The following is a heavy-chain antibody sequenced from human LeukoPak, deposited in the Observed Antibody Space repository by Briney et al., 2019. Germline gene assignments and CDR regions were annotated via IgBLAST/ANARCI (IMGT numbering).Heavy chain of an antibody. D-gene: IGHD6-19*01. V-gene: IGHV3-23*01. CDR2: ISGSGGST. CDR3: AKAVAVAGTIDY. Sequence: PGGSLRLSCAASGFTFSSYAMSWVRQAPGKGLEWVSAISGSGGSTYYADSVKGRFTISRDNSKDTLYLQMNSLRAEDTAVYYCAKAVAVAGTIDYWGQGTLVTVSS. CDR1: GFTFSSYA. J-gene: IGHJ4*02.